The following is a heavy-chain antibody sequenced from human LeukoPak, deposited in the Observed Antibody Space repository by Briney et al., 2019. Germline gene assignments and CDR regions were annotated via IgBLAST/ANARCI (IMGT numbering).Heavy chain of an antibody. CDR3: ARRTTVTIPFGY. CDR1: GGSFSGYY. J-gene: IGHJ4*02. V-gene: IGHV4-34*01. Sequence: SEALSLTCAVYGGSFSGYYWSWIRQPPGKGLEWSGEINHSGSTNYNPSLKSRVTISVDKSKNQFSLKLSSVTAADTAVYYCARRTTVTIPFGYWGQGTLVTVSS. CDR2: INHSGST. D-gene: IGHD4-11*01.